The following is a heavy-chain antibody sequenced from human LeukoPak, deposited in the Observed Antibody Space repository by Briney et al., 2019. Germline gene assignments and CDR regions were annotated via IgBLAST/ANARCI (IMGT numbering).Heavy chain of an antibody. CDR2: IFPNGNT. J-gene: IGHJ4*02. Sequence: GGSLRLSCAVSGLAVSENYMSWVRQAPGKGLEWVSFIFPNGNTYYADFVQGRFSISRDNSRNTLFLDMSSLRTEDTAVLFCARANCVYGDFDYWGQGTLVTVSS. V-gene: IGHV3-53*01. CDR1: GLAVSENY. D-gene: IGHD5/OR15-5a*01. CDR3: ARANCVYGDFDY.